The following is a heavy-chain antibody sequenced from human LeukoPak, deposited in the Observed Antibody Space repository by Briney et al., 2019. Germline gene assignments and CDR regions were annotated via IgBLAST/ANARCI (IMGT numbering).Heavy chain of an antibody. CDR2: INFNSGGT. CDR3: ARDHGDYAVGHDTFDV. Sequence: ASVKVSCKASGYTFTNYHMHWVRQAPGQGLEWMGWINFNSGGTNYAQKFQGRVTMTWDTSISTAYMELSRLRSDDTAVYYCARDHGDYAVGHDTFDVWGQGTKVTVSS. J-gene: IGHJ3*01. D-gene: IGHD2-2*01. CDR1: GYTFTNYH. V-gene: IGHV1-2*02.